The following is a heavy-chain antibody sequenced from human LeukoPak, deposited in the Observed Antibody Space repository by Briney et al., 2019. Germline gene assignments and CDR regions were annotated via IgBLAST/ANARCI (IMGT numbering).Heavy chain of an antibody. J-gene: IGHJ4*02. V-gene: IGHV3-48*01. Sequence: PGGSLRLSCAASGFTFSSYSMNWVRQAPGKGLEWVSYISSSSSTIYYADSVKGRFTISRDNAKNSLYLQMNSLRAEDTAVYYCARDYCIDGCPPGYWGQGTRVTVSP. D-gene: IGHD2-15*01. CDR1: GFTFSSYS. CDR2: ISSSSSTI. CDR3: ARDYCIDGCPPGY.